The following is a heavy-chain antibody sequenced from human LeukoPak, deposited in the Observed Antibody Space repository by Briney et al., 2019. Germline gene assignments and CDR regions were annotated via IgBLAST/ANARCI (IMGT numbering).Heavy chain of an antibody. D-gene: IGHD3-16*02. Sequence: GGSLRLSCAASGFTFSSYAMSWVRQAPGKGLEWVSAISGSGGSTYYADSVKGRFTISRDNSKNTLDLQMNSLRAEDTAVYYCAKDGRTEGDYVWGSYRYWIPFDYWGQGTLVTVSS. CDR3: AKDGRTEGDYVWGSYRYWIPFDY. V-gene: IGHV3-23*01. CDR2: ISGSGGST. J-gene: IGHJ4*02. CDR1: GFTFSSYA.